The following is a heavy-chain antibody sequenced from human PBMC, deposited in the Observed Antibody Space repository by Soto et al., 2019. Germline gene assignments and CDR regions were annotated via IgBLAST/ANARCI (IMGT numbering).Heavy chain of an antibody. Sequence: ASVKVSCKASGYTFTSYGISWVRQAPGQGLEWMGWISAYNGNTNYAQKLQGRVTMTTDTSTSTAYMELRSLRSDDTAVYYCARDLEGTYYYGSGSYPHYYYYYGMDVWGQGTTVTVS. V-gene: IGHV1-18*04. CDR2: ISAYNGNT. CDR1: GYTFTSYG. D-gene: IGHD3-10*01. J-gene: IGHJ6*02. CDR3: ARDLEGTYYYGSGSYPHYYYYYGMDV.